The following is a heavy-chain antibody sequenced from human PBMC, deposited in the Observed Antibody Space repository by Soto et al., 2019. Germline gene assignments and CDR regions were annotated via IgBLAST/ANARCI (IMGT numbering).Heavy chain of an antibody. CDR2: ISAYNGNT. J-gene: IGHJ5*02. D-gene: IGHD3-10*01. CDR1: GYTFTSYG. CDR3: ARLNPPEGGVIISRVYWFDP. Sequence: GASVKVSCKASGYTFTSYGISWVRQAPGQGLEWMGWISAYNGNTNYAQKLQGRVTMTTDTSTSTAYMELRSLRSDDTAVYYCARLNPPEGGVIISRVYWFDPWGQGTLVTVSS. V-gene: IGHV1-18*01.